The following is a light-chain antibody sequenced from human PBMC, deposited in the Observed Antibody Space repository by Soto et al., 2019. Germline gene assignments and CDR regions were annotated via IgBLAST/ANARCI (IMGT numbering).Light chain of an antibody. CDR1: SRDVGSYNR. J-gene: IGLJ1*01. CDR3: SSYTSSSTYV. CDR2: EVG. V-gene: IGLV2-18*02. Sequence: QSVLTQPPSVSGSPGQSVTISCTGTSRDVGSYNRVSWYQQPPGTAPKLMIYEVGNLPSGVPDRFSGSKSGNTASLTISGLEAEDEADYYCSSYTSSSTYVFGTGTKVTVL.